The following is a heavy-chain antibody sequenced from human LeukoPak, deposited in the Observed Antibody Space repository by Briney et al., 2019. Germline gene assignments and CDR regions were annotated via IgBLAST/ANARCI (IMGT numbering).Heavy chain of an antibody. CDR1: GGSISSSSYY. J-gene: IGHJ4*02. CDR3: ARFGADYVWGSYRYSRY. D-gene: IGHD3-16*02. Sequence: SETLSLTCTVSGGSISSSSYYWGWIRQPPGKGLEWIGSVYYSGSTYYNPSLKSRVTISVDTSKNQFSLKLSSVTAADTAVYYCARFGADYVWGSYRYSRYWGQGTLVTVSS. CDR2: VYYSGST. V-gene: IGHV4-39*01.